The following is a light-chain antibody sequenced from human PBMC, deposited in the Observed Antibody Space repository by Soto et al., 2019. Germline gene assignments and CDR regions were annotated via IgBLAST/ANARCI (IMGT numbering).Light chain of an antibody. CDR3: ATWDVSLSGAV. V-gene: IGLV1-47*01. CDR1: GSNIGSNY. Sequence: QSVLTQPPSASGTPGQRVTISCSGSGSNIGSNYVYWYQQLPGTAPILLIYRNNQRPSGVPDRFSGSKSDTSASLAISGLRSEDEADYYCATWDVSLSGAVFGGGTQLTVL. CDR2: RNN. J-gene: IGLJ3*02.